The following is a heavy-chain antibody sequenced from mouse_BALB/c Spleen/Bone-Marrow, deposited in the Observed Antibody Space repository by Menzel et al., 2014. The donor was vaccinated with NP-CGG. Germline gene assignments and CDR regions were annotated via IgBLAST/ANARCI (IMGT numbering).Heavy chain of an antibody. J-gene: IGHJ4*01. V-gene: IGHV1S127*01. Sequence: QVQLKQSGAELVKPGASVKLSCKASGYTFTSYWMHWVKQRPGQGLEWIGTIDPSNGHTNYNQKFKGKATMTVDTSSSTAYMQLSSLTSEDSAVYYCTRKESPYAMDYWGQGTSVTVSS. D-gene: IGHD6-2*01. CDR3: TRKESPYAMDY. CDR2: IDPSNGHT. CDR1: GYTFTSYW.